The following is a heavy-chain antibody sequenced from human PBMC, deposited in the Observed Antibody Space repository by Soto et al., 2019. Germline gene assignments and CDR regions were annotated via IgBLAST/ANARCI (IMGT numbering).Heavy chain of an antibody. Sequence: GGSLRLSCAASGFTFSDYYMSWIRQAPGKGLEWVSYISSSGSTIYYADSVKGRFTISRDNAKNSLYLQMNSLRAEDTAVFYCARRGGGYSDYYYYYYMDVWGKGTTVTVSS. D-gene: IGHD1-26*01. CDR2: ISSSGSTI. J-gene: IGHJ6*03. CDR3: ARRGGGYSDYYYYYYMDV. V-gene: IGHV3-11*01. CDR1: GFTFSDYY.